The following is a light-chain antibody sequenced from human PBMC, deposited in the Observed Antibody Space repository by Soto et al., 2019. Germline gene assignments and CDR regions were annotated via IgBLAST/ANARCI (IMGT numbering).Light chain of an antibody. CDR2: HAS. CDR3: QQYNNWWT. V-gene: IGKV3-15*01. CDR1: QSVSNN. J-gene: IGKJ1*01. Sequence: ERVMTSSLAALSMSKGERATLSCRASQSVSNNLAWFQQKPGQAPRLLIYHASTRATGIPARFSGSGSGTEFTLISSSLQSEDFAVYYCQQYNNWWTFGQGTKVDIK.